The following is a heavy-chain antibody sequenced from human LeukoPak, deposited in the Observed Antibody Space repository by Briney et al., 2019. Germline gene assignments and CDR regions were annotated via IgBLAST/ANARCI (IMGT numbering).Heavy chain of an antibody. J-gene: IGHJ6*03. CDR2: MNPNSGNT. Sequence: GASVKVSCKASGYTFTSYDINWVRQATGQGLEWMGWMNPNSGNTGYAQKFQGRVTITAYKSTSTAYMELSSLRSEDTAVYYCARGLFRGYSYGFYYYYMDVWGKGTTVTVSS. CDR1: GYTFTSYD. V-gene: IGHV1-8*01. D-gene: IGHD5-18*01. CDR3: ARGLFRGYSYGFYYYYMDV.